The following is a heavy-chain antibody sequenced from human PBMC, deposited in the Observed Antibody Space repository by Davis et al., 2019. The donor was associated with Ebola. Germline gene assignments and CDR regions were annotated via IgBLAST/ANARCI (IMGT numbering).Heavy chain of an antibody. Sequence: MPSETLSLTCAVYGGSFSGYYWSWIRQPPGKGLEWIGEINHSGSTNYNPSLKSRVTISVGTSKNQFSLKLSSVTAADTAVYYCARGGLRFLEWLLYGMDVWGQGTTVTVSS. J-gene: IGHJ6*02. CDR3: ARGGLRFLEWLLYGMDV. CDR1: GGSFSGYY. D-gene: IGHD3-3*01. CDR2: INHSGST. V-gene: IGHV4-34*01.